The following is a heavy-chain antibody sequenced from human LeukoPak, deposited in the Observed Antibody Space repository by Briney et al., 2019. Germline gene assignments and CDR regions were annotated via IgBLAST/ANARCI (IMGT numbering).Heavy chain of an antibody. CDR2: IYYSGST. CDR3: ARGIPSAAAGTGWYFDL. V-gene: IGHV4-59*01. CDR1: GGSNSAYY. D-gene: IGHD6-13*01. Sequence: SETLSLTCAGSGGSNSAYYWRWIRQPPGKGLEWIEYIYYSGSTNYNPSLKSRVTISVDTSKNQFSLKLTSVTAADTAVYYCARGIPSAAAGTGWYFDLWGRGTLVTVSS. J-gene: IGHJ2*01.